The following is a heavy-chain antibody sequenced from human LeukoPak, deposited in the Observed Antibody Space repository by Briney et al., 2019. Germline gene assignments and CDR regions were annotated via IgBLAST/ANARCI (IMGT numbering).Heavy chain of an antibody. J-gene: IGHJ4*02. CDR3: AKGPYYDSSGYFDY. V-gene: IGHV3-23*01. D-gene: IGHD3-22*01. CDR1: GFTFSSYD. CDR2: ISGSGGST. Sequence: GGSLRLSCAASGFTFSSYDIHWVRQATGKGLEWVSAISGSGGSTYYADSVKGRFTISRDNSKNTLYLQMNSLRAEDTAVYYCAKGPYYDSSGYFDYWGQGTLVTVSS.